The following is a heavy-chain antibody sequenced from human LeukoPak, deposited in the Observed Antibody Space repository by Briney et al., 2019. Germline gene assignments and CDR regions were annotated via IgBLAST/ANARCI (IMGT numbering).Heavy chain of an antibody. CDR3: AELGITMIGGV. V-gene: IGHV3-21*01. D-gene: IGHD3-10*02. J-gene: IGHJ6*04. Sequence: GGSLRLSCAASGFIVSSNYMTWVRQAPGKGLEWVSSISRTTRYIYYADSVKGRFTISRDNAKNSLYLQMSSLRAEDTAVYYCAELGITMIGGVWGKGTTVTISS. CDR2: ISRTTRYI. CDR1: GFIVSSNY.